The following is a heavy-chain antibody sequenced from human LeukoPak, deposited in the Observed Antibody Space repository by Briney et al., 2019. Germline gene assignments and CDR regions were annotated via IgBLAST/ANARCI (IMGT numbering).Heavy chain of an antibody. Sequence: GSLRLSCAASGFTFSSYWMSWVHQAPGKGLEWVANIKQDGSEKYYVDSVKGRFTISRDNAKNSLYLQMNSLRAEDTAVYYCARDFRAVAESYYYYYMDVWGKGTTVTASS. CDR1: GFTFSSYW. V-gene: IGHV3-7*01. D-gene: IGHD6-19*01. J-gene: IGHJ6*03. CDR3: ARDFRAVAESYYYYYMDV. CDR2: IKQDGSEK.